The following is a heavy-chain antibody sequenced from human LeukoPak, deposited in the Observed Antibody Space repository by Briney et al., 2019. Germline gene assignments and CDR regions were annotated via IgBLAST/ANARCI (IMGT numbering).Heavy chain of an antibody. CDR3: VRGKKPGWDMSYFDY. CDR1: RFNFNSFV. J-gene: IGHJ4*02. Sequence: KPGGSLRLSCAASRFNFNSFVMGWVRQPPGKGLEWVSSISTSSGYIFYADSLKGRVTISRGNAKNSLYLQMNSLRAEDTAVYYCVRGKKPGWDMSYFDYWGQGILVTVSS. V-gene: IGHV3-21*06. D-gene: IGHD1-14*01. CDR2: ISTSSGYI.